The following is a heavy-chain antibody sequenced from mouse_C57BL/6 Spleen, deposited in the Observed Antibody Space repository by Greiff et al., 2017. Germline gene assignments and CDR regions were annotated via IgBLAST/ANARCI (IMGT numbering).Heavy chain of an antibody. J-gene: IGHJ2*01. CDR1: GYTFTSYW. D-gene: IGHD2-3*01. CDR2: INPSNGGT. V-gene: IGHV1-53*01. Sequence: QVQLQQPGTELVKPGASVKLSCKASGYTFTSYWMHWVKQRPGQGLEWIGNINPSNGGTNYNEKFKSKATLTVDKSSSTAYMQLSSLTSEDSAVYYCARYPYDGYPYYFDCWGQGTTLTVSS. CDR3: ARYPYDGYPYYFDC.